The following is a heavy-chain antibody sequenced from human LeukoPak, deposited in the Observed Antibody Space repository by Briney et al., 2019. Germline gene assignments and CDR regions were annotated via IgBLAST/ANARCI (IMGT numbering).Heavy chain of an antibody. CDR1: GCTFSSYA. J-gene: IGHJ5*02. Sequence: ASVKVSCKASGCTFSSYALSWVRQAPGQGLEWMGGIIPIFGTANYAQKFQGRVTITADESTSIAYMELSSLRSEDTAVYYCAIQRIVQNWFDPWGQGTLVTVSS. V-gene: IGHV1-69*13. D-gene: IGHD2/OR15-2a*01. CDR2: IIPIFGTA. CDR3: AIQRIVQNWFDP.